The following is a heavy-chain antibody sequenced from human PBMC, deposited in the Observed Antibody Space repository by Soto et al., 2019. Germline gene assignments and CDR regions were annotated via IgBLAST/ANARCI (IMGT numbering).Heavy chain of an antibody. CDR1: GYTFTSYG. D-gene: IGHD6-19*01. V-gene: IGHV1-18*01. CDR3: ARDTARGIAVAAAA. Sequence: QVQLVQSGAEVKKPGAAVKVSCKASGYTFTSYGISWVRQAPGQGLEWMGWISAYNGNTNYAQKLQGRVTMTTDTFTSTGYMELRSLRSDDTAVYYCARDTARGIAVAAAAWGQGTLVTVSS. J-gene: IGHJ4*02. CDR2: ISAYNGNT.